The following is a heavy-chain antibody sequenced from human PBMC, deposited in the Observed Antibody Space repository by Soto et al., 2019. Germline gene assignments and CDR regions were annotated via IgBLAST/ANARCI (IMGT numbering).Heavy chain of an antibody. D-gene: IGHD6-19*01. Sequence: PSETLSLTCTVSGGSISSYYWSWIRQPPGKGLEWIGYIYYSGSTNYNPSLKSRVTISVDTSKNQFSLKLTSVTAADTAVYYCARQTTSGWYQIVYWGQGTLVTVSS. J-gene: IGHJ4*02. CDR1: GGSISSYY. V-gene: IGHV4-59*08. CDR2: IYYSGST. CDR3: ARQTTSGWYQIVY.